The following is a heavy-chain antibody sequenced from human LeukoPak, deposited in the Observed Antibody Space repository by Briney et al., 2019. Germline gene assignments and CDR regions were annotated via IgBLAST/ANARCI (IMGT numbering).Heavy chain of an antibody. CDR3: ADNLSR. CDR1: GFTLSTAS. D-gene: IGHD1-1*01. Sequence: GGSLRLSCAAPGFTLSTASMNWVRQAPGKGLEWISYIDRSGGAIYYADSVKGRFTISRDNAKNSLYLQMSGLRADDTAVYFCADNLSRWGQGTLVTVSS. J-gene: IGHJ4*02. CDR2: IDRSGGAI. V-gene: IGHV3-48*04.